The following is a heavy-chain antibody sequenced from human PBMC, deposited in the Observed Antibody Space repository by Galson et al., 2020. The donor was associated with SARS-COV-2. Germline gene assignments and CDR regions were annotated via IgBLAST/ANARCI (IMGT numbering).Heavy chain of an antibody. Sequence: GGSLRLSCAASGFTFSSYDMHWVRQATGKGLEWVSAIGTAGDTYYPGSVKGRFTISRENAKNSLYLQMNSLRAGDTAVYYCARGAHDYSNPHYYYYYMDVWGKGTTVIVSS. J-gene: IGHJ6*03. CDR2: IGTAGDT. D-gene: IGHD4-4*01. V-gene: IGHV3-13*01. CDR3: ARGAHDYSNPHYYYYYMDV. CDR1: GFTFSSYD.